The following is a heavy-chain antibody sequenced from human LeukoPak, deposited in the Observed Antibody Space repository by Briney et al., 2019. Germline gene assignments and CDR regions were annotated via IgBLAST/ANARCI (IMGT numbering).Heavy chain of an antibody. Sequence: GGSLRLSCAASGFTFSNYWMHWVRQAPGKGLMWVSRINTDETSIRYADSVKGRFTISRDNAKNTLYLQMNSLRVEDTAVHYCAKLIRRWLQLGDCWGQGTLVTVSS. D-gene: IGHD5-24*01. CDR3: AKLIRRWLQLGDC. CDR1: GFTFSNYW. CDR2: INTDETSI. J-gene: IGHJ4*02. V-gene: IGHV3-74*01.